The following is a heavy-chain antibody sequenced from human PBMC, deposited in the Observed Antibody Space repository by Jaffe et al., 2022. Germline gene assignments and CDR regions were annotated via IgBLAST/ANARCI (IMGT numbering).Heavy chain of an antibody. CDR1: GFGFENYG. CDR2: IWYDGSHK. Sequence: QVQLVESGGGVVPPGGSLRLSCAASGFGFENYGMHWVRQAPGKGLEWIAFIWYDGSHKYNGDSVKGRFTISRDNTRNILDLQMNSLRVEDTAVYYCAKDVGGYYLESFEHWGQGTLVSVSS. J-gene: IGHJ1*01. CDR3: AKDVGGYYLESFEH. V-gene: IGHV3-30*02. D-gene: IGHD6-25*01.